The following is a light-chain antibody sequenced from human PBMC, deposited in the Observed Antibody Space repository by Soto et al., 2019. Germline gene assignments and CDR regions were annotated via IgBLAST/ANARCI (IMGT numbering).Light chain of an antibody. V-gene: IGLV4-69*01. CDR1: SGHSSYD. J-gene: IGLJ3*02. CDR3: QTWGTGIYGWV. CDR2: LNSDGSH. Sequence: QLVLTQSPSASASLGASVKLTCTLGSGHSSYDIAWHQQHPEKGPRYLMKLNSDGSHKKGDGIPDRFSASSSGAERYLIISSLQSEDEADYYCQTWGTGIYGWVFGGGTKLTVL.